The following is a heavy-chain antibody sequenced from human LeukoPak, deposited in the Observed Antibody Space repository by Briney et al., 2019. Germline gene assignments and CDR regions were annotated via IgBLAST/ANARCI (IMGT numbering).Heavy chain of an antibody. D-gene: IGHD3-22*01. J-gene: IGHJ3*01. V-gene: IGHV4-34*01. CDR2: INHSGGT. CDR1: RGSFSGYY. Sequence: PSETLSLTCAVFRGSFSGYYWSWIRQSPGKGLEWIGEINHSGGTHYSPSLKSRVTISLDTSKNQFSLRLSSVTAADTAVYYCARDDLYYNDSSGHSDAFDLWGQGTMVTISS. CDR3: ARDDLYYNDSSGHSDAFDL.